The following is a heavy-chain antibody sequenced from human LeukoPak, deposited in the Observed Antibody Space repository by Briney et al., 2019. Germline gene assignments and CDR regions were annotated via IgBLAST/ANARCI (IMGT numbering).Heavy chain of an antibody. V-gene: IGHV4-4*09. CDR1: GGSISSYY. Sequence: SETLSLTCTVSGGSISSYYWSWIRQPPGKGLEWIGYIYTSGSTNYNPSLKSRVTISVATSKNQFSLKLSSVTAADTAVYYCASLASTMVRGVTDADYWGQGTLVTVSS. J-gene: IGHJ4*02. D-gene: IGHD3-10*01. CDR3: ASLASTMVRGVTDADY. CDR2: IYTSGST.